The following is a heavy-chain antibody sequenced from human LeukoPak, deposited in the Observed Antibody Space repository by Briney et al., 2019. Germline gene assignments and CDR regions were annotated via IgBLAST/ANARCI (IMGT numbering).Heavy chain of an antibody. CDR2: IYSGNT. CDR3: ARRNYYGSGSQVDY. J-gene: IGHJ4*02. CDR1: GYSISSGYY. D-gene: IGHD3-10*01. V-gene: IGHV4-38-2*02. Sequence: PSETLSLTCTVSGYSISSGYYWGWIRQPPGKGLEWIGNIYSGNTYYNPSLKSRVSMSVDTSKNHFSLNLSSVIAADTAVYYCARRNYYGSGSQVDYWGQGTLVTVSS.